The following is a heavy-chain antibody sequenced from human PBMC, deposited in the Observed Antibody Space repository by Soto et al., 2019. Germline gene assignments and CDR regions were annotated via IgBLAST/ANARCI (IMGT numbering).Heavy chain of an antibody. CDR3: ARVAVAGTRFDY. CDR1: GGSISSSNW. D-gene: IGHD6-19*01. Sequence: QVQLQESGPGLVKPSGTLSLTCAVSGGSISSSNWWSWVRQPPGKGLEWIGEIYHSGSTNYNPSLKSRVXXXVXXSKNQFSRKLSSVPAADTAVYYCARVAVAGTRFDYWGQGTLVTVSS. V-gene: IGHV4-4*02. CDR2: IYHSGST. J-gene: IGHJ4*02.